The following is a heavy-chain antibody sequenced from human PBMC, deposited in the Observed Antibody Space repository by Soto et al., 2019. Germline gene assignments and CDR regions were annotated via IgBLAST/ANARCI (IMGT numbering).Heavy chain of an antibody. CDR1: GGTFSSYA. D-gene: IGHD6-6*01. J-gene: IGHJ5*02. CDR3: ARDIRPPRYRSSSRWFDH. Sequence: SVKVSCKASGGTFSSYAISWVRQAPGQGLEWMGGIIPIFGTANYAQKFQGRVTITADKSTSTAYMELSSLRSEDTAVYYCARDIRPPRYRSSSRWFDHWAQGTLVTVSS. CDR2: IIPIFGTA. V-gene: IGHV1-69*06.